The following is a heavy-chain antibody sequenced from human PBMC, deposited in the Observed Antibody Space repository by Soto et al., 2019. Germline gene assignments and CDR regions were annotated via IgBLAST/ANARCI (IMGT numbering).Heavy chain of an antibody. D-gene: IGHD2-15*01. Sequence: EVHLVESGGGLVQPGGSLRLSCVASGFTFWGDWMSWVRQAPGKGLEWVANIKQDGSAKKYLDSVRGRYTISRDNSKNSVYLQMNSLRAEDTALYYCARDVYGGFSYGPGDNWGQGTLVTVSS. CDR1: GFTFWGDW. V-gene: IGHV3-7*01. J-gene: IGHJ4*02. CDR2: IKQDGSAK. CDR3: ARDVYGGFSYGPGDN.